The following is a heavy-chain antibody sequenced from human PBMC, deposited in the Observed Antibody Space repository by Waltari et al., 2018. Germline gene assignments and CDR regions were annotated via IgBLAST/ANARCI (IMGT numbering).Heavy chain of an antibody. J-gene: IGHJ4*02. D-gene: IGHD6-19*01. CDR2: IKQDGSEK. CDR3: ARDQRSRIAVADFDY. V-gene: IGHV3-7*01. Sequence: EVQLVESGGGLVQPGGSLRPSCAGSGVSCSSYWMSWVRQARGKGLEWVANIKQDGSEKYYVDSVKGRFTISRDNAKNSLYLQMNSLRAEDTAVYYCARDQRSRIAVADFDYWGQGTLVTVSS. CDR1: GVSCSSYW.